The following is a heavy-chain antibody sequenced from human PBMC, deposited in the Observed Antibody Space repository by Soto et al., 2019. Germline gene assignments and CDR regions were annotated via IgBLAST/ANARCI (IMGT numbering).Heavy chain of an antibody. CDR2: IYHSGSA. Sequence: PSETLSLTCAVSGGSISSSYWWSWVRQPPGKGLEWIGEIYHSGSANYNPSLKSRVTISADNSKNQFSLKLSSVTAADTAVYYCARYIAASGTYYFAYWGQGTLVTVSS. CDR3: ARYIAASGTYYFAY. D-gene: IGHD6-13*01. CDR1: GGSISSSYW. V-gene: IGHV4-4*02. J-gene: IGHJ4*02.